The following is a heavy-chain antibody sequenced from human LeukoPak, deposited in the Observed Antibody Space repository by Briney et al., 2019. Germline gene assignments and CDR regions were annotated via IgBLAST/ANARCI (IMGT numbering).Heavy chain of an antibody. Sequence: GGSLRLSCAASGFTFSSYSMNWVRQAPGKGLEWVSYIGSSSRSIYYADSVKGRFTISRDNAKNSLYLQVNSLRAEDTAVYYCARDGAARGSGSFGDWGQGTLVTVSS. D-gene: IGHD3-10*01. CDR1: GFTFSSYS. V-gene: IGHV3-21*05. CDR3: ARDGAARGSGSFGD. CDR2: IGSSSRSI. J-gene: IGHJ4*02.